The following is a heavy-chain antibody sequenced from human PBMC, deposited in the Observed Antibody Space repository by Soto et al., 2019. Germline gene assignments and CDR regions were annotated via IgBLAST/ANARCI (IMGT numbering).Heavy chain of an antibody. CDR2: ISSSSSVI. CDR1: GFMLSDLA. Sequence: PGVSMRLCCTTSGFMLSDLAMNWVRKDPGKGLEWVSYISSSSSVIDYADSVKGRFTVSRDNARNSLYLQMNSLRAEDTAVYYCARDLSWGSNWYYYMDVWGKGTTVTVSS. V-gene: IGHV3-48*01. CDR3: ARDLSWGSNWYYYMDV. J-gene: IGHJ6*03. D-gene: IGHD7-27*01.